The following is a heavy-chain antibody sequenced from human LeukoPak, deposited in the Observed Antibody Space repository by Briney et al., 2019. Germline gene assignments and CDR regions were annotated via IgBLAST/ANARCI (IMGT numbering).Heavy chain of an antibody. CDR1: GGSISSYH. J-gene: IGHJ4*02. CDR3: ARYSYGYPFDY. V-gene: IGHV4-59*01. CDR2: IYYSGST. D-gene: IGHD5-18*01. Sequence: PSETLSLTCTVSGGSISSYHWSWIRQPPGKGLEWIGYIYYSGSTNYNPSLKSRVTISVDTSKNQFSLKLSSVTAADTAVYYCARYSYGYPFDYRGQGTLVTVSS.